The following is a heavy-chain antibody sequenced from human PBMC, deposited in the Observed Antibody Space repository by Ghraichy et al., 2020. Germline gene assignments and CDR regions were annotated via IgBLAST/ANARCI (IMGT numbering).Heavy chain of an antibody. D-gene: IGHD6-13*01. V-gene: IGHV3-23*01. CDR1: GFTFSSYA. J-gene: IGHJ4*02. Sequence: GGSLRLSCAASGFTFSSYAMSWVRQAPGKGLEWVSAISGSGGSTYYADSVKGRFTISRDNSKNTLYLQMNSLRAEDTAVYYCAKDRGEISPPRWGYSSSRDPYYFDYWGQGTLVTVSS. CDR2: ISGSGGST. CDR3: AKDRGEISPPRWGYSSSRDPYYFDY.